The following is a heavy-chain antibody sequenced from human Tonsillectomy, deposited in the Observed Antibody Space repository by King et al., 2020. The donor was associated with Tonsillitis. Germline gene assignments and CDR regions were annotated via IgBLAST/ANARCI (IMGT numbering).Heavy chain of an antibody. D-gene: IGHD4-17*01. J-gene: IGHJ4*02. CDR2: INPSNNST. Sequence: QLVQSGAEVKKPGASVRVSCKASGYTFTTYYMHWLRQAPGQGLAWMGVINPSNNSTIYAQRFQGRVTMTSDTSTSTVYMELSSLTSEDTAVYYCVRSNYGDYGIDYWGPGTLVTVSS. CDR3: VRSNYGDYGIDY. V-gene: IGHV1-46*01. CDR1: GYTFTTYY.